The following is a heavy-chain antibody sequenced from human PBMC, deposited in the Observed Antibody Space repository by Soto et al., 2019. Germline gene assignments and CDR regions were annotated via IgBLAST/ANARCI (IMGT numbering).Heavy chain of an antibody. J-gene: IGHJ6*02. Sequence: QVRLVQSGAEVKRPGASVKVSCKTSGYTFINYYMHWLRQAPGEGPEWMGVINLSGGTTTYSQKFQGRIPKTRGTATRNVYLEFRSLTSEDTAMYYCSREATSHYSGMDVWGQGTVVTFSS. V-gene: IGHV1-46*01. D-gene: IGHD6-6*01. CDR3: SREATSHYSGMDV. CDR1: GYTFINYY. CDR2: INLSGGTT.